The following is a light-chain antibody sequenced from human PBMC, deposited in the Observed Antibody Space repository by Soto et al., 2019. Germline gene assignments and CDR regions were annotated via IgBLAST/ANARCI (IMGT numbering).Light chain of an antibody. CDR3: QQYGDSLLT. V-gene: IGKV3-20*01. CDR2: GSS. J-gene: IGKJ4*01. Sequence: EIVLTQSPGTLSLSPGERATLSCRASQSVTSSYLAWYRRKPGQAPRLLIYGSSSRATGIPDRFRGSGSGTDFSLTISRLEPEDFAVYYCQQYGDSLLTFGGGTRVEMK. CDR1: QSVTSSY.